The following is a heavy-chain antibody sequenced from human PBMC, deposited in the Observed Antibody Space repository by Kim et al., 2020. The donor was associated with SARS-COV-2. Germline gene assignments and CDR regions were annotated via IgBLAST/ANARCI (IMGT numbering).Heavy chain of an antibody. Sequence: GGSLRLSCAASGFTFSDYYMSWIRQAPGKGLEWVSYISSSRSYTNYADSVKGRFTISRDNAKNSLYLQMNSLRAEDTAVYYCARHGYDDVWGRYRTYYFDYWGQGTLVTVSS. CDR2: ISSSRSYT. D-gene: IGHD3-16*02. CDR3: ARHGYDDVWGRYRTYYFDY. J-gene: IGHJ4*02. CDR1: GFTFSDYY. V-gene: IGHV3-11*03.